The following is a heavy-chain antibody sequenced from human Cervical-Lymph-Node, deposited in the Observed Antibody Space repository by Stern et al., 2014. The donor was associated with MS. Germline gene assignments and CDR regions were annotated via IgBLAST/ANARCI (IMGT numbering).Heavy chain of an antibody. CDR1: GFTFTSSA. Sequence: QLVESGPEVKKPGTSVKVSCKASGFTFTSSAVQWGRQARGQRLEWIGWIVVGSGNTNYAQKFQERVTITRDMSTSTAYMELSSLRSEDTAVYYCAADQAQGDFDYWGQGTLVTVSS. CDR3: AADQAQGDFDY. J-gene: IGHJ4*02. CDR2: IVVGSGNT. V-gene: IGHV1-58*01.